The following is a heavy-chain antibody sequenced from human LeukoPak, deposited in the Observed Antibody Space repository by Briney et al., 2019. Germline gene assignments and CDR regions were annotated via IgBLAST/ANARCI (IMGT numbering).Heavy chain of an antibody. D-gene: IGHD2-2*01. Sequence: KSSETLSLTCTVSGGSISSYYWSCIRQPPGKGLECLGYIYYSGSTNYNPSLKSRVTISVDTSKNQFSLKLSSGTAADTAVYYCARLIGLAAIGNLYYYYFDVWGKGTTVTVSS. CDR2: IYYSGST. CDR1: GGSISSYY. V-gene: IGHV4-59*08. CDR3: ARLIGLAAIGNLYYYYFDV. J-gene: IGHJ6*03.